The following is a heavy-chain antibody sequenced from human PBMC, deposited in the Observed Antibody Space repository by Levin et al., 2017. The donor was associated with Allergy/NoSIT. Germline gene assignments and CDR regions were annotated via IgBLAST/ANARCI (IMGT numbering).Heavy chain of an antibody. CDR2: LRYSGDTT. CDR1: GFTFTSYT. J-gene: IGHJ3*02. D-gene: IGHD1-26*01. CDR3: AKGVSSGSPYRAFDM. V-gene: IGHV3-23*01. Sequence: PGGSLRLSCAASGFTFTSYTMTWVRQAPGRGLEWVSTLRYSGDTTHNADSVKGRFTISRDGSRDTLFLQMNSLRPEDTAVYYCAKGVSSGSPYRAFDMWGQGTMVTVSS.